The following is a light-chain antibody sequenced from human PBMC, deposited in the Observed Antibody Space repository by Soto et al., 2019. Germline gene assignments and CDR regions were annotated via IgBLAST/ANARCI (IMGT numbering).Light chain of an antibody. J-gene: IGKJ3*01. CDR3: QQYGTSPFT. V-gene: IGKV3-20*01. Sequence: EIVLTQSPGTLSVSPGERATLSCRASQSVTTSYLSGYQQKPGQAPRLLIYGASTSATGIPDRFGGSGSGTDFTLTINRLEPEDFAVYYCQQYGTSPFTFGPGTKVDIK. CDR2: GAS. CDR1: QSVTTSY.